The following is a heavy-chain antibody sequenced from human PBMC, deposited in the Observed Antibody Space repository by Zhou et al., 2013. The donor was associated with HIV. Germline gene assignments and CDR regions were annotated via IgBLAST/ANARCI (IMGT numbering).Heavy chain of an antibody. CDR3: ARDNHITMVRGVIIPQNYYGMDV. CDR2: INPGIGST. CDR1: GYAFSTYY. J-gene: IGHJ6*02. Sequence: QVQLVQSGAEMKKPGASVNISCKASGYAFSTYYIHWVRQAPGQGLEWMGLINPGIGSTYYAEKFQGRVTITADESTSTAYMELSSLRSEDTAVYYCARDNHITMVRGVIIPQNYYGMDVWGQGTTVTVSS. V-gene: IGHV1-46*01. D-gene: IGHD3-10*01.